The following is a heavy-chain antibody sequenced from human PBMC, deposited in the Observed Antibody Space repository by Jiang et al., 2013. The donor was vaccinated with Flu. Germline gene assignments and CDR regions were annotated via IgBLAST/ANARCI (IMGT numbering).Heavy chain of an antibody. Sequence: SGAEVKKPGTSVKASCKASGFTFTNSAMQWVRQARGQRLEWIGWIVVGSDNTNYAQKFQDRVTITRDMSTSTAYMELSSLSSEDTAVYYCAAAPHYQLEGHQFYHYYYVDVWGKGTTVTVSS. CDR1: GFTFTNSA. CDR3: AAAPHYQLEGHQFYHYYYVDV. D-gene: IGHD2-2*01. V-gene: IGHV1-58*02. J-gene: IGHJ6*03. CDR2: IVVGSDNT.